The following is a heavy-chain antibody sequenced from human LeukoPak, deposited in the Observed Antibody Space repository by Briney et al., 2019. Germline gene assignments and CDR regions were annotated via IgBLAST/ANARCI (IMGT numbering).Heavy chain of an antibody. CDR1: GYTFTGYY. J-gene: IGHJ6*02. D-gene: IGHD3-3*01. Sequence: ASVKVSCKASGYTFTGYYMHWVRQAPGQGLEWMGRINPNSGGTNYAQKFQGRVTMTRDTSISTAYMELSRLRSDDTAVYYCARVQYHDFSPLYYYGMDVWGQGTTVTVSS. CDR2: INPNSGGT. V-gene: IGHV1-2*06. CDR3: ARVQYHDFSPLYYYGMDV.